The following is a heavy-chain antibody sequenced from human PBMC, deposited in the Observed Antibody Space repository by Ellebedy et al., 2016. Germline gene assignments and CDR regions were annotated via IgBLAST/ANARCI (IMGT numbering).Heavy chain of an antibody. CDR1: GYTFTGYY. V-gene: IGHV1-2*02. CDR2: INPNSGGT. CDR3: AREAHCSSTSCYGGGWFNP. Sequence: ASVKVSCXASGYTFTGYYMHWVRQAPGQGLEWMGWINPNSGGTNYAQKFQGRVTMTRDTSISTAYMELSRLRSDDTAVYYCAREAHCSSTSCYGGGWFNPWGQGTLVTVSS. J-gene: IGHJ5*02. D-gene: IGHD2-2*01.